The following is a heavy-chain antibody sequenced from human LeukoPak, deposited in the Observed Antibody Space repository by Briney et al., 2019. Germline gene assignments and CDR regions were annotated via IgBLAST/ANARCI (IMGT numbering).Heavy chain of an antibody. V-gene: IGHV3-7*03. D-gene: IGHD2-2*01. CDR2: IKQDGSEK. Sequence: PGGSLRLSCAASGFTFSSYCMSWVRQAPGKGLEWVANIKQDGSEKYYVDSVKGRFTISRDNAKNSLYLQMNSLRAEDTAVYYCARAGVVPAAIAVWGQGTLVTVSS. J-gene: IGHJ4*02. CDR1: GFTFSSYC. CDR3: ARAGVVPAAIAV.